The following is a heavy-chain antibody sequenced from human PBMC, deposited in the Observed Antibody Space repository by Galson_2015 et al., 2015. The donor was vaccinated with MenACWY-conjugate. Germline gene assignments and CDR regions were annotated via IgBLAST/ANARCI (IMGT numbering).Heavy chain of an antibody. Sequence: ETLSLTCTVSGGSASSRGYYWTWIRQPPGKGLEWIGLIYDSGTTKYNPSLKGRVTISLDTSKNQVSLKLSSVTTTDTAVYYCAREFSYWGQGTLVTVSS. J-gene: IGHJ4*02. CDR3: AREFSY. CDR1: GGSASSRGYY. CDR2: IYDSGTT. V-gene: IGHV4-61*08. D-gene: IGHD2/OR15-2a*01.